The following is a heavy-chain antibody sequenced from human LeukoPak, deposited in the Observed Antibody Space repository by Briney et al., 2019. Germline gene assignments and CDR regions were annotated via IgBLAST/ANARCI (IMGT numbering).Heavy chain of an antibody. CDR3: ARDDDPIQLLPHFDY. D-gene: IGHD5-18*01. V-gene: IGHV3-21*01. CDR2: ISSSSSYI. CDR1: GFTFSSYR. Sequence: GGSLRLSCAASGFTFSSYRMNWVRQAPGKGLEWVSSISSSSSYIHYADSVKGRFTVSRDNTKNSLYLQMNGLRAEDTAVYYCARDDDPIQLLPHFDYWGQGTLVTVSS. J-gene: IGHJ4*02.